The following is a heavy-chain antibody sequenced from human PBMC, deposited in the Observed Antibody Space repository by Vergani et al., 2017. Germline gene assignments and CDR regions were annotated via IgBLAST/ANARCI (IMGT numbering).Heavy chain of an antibody. V-gene: IGHV5-51*03. D-gene: IGHD2-21*01. CDR3: AGDVPCGDGACLHFDH. J-gene: IGHJ4*02. CDR2: IYAGDSDV. CDR1: GYSITNYW. Sequence: EVQLVQSGAEVKKPGESLKISCQGSGYSITNYWIAWVRQRPGKGLEWMGIIYAGDSDVRYSPSFQGQAIMSLDKSITTAYLQWRSLKASDTAIYYCAGDVPCGDGACLHFDHWGKGTQVTVSS.